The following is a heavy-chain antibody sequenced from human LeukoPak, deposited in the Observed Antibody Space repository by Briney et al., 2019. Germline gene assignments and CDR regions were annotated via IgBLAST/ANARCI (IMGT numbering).Heavy chain of an antibody. V-gene: IGHV4-59*01. CDR2: IYYSGST. CDR3: AREGTARYYHGMDV. CDR1: GGSMSSYY. J-gene: IGHJ6*02. Sequence: SEILSLTCTVSGGSMSSYYWSWIRQPPGKGLEWIWYIYYSGSTNYNPSLKSRVTISVDTSKNQFSLKVSSVTAADTAVYYCAREGTARYYHGMDVWGQGITVTVSS. D-gene: IGHD6-6*01.